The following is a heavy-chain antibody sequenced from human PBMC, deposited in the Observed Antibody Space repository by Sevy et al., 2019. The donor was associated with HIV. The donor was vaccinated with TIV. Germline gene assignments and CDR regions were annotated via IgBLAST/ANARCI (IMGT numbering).Heavy chain of an antibody. Sequence: GGYLRLSCAASGFTFSKYSMSWVRQPPGKGLERVSTLSFGCGEINYADSVKGRFTISRDNSKSSVYLQMNNLGPEDTAVYYCAREGCTKPHDYWGQGTLVTVSS. CDR3: AREGCTKPHDY. J-gene: IGHJ4*02. D-gene: IGHD2-8*01. CDR2: LSFGCGEI. V-gene: IGHV3-23*01. CDR1: GFTFSKYS.